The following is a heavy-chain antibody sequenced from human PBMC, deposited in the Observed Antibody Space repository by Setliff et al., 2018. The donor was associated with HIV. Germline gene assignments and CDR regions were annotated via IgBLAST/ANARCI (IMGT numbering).Heavy chain of an antibody. CDR3: GRTGVVGGGDV. J-gene: IGHJ6*04. CDR2: ISAHNGDA. CDR1: GYTFISHG. Sequence: ASVKVSCKASGYTFISHGISWVRQAPGQGLEWMGWISAHNGDARYAHKLQDRLTMTVDTSTTTAYLALRSLRSDDTAVYYCGRTGVVGGGDVWGKGTAVTVSS. V-gene: IGHV1-18*01. D-gene: IGHD3-10*01.